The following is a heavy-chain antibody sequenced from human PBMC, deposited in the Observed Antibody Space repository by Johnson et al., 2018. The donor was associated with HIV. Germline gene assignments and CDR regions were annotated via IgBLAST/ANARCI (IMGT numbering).Heavy chain of an antibody. CDR3: AKDGGYSSSYAFDI. Sequence: EVQLVESGGGVVQPGRSLRLSCAASGFNFDDYGMSWVRQAPGKGLEWVSGINWNGGSTGYADSVKGRFTISRDNAKNSLYLQMNSLRAEDTAVYYCAKDGGYSSSYAFDIWGQGTMVTVSS. CDR2: INWNGGST. CDR1: GFNFDDYG. D-gene: IGHD6-13*01. V-gene: IGHV3-20*04. J-gene: IGHJ3*02.